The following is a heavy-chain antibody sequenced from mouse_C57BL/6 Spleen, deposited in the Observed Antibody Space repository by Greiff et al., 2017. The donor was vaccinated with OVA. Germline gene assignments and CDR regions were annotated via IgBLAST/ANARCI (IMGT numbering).Heavy chain of an antibody. CDR3: TLRFTTVVAIDY. V-gene: IGHV1-15*01. CDR1: GYTFTDYE. J-gene: IGHJ2*01. Sequence: QVQLQQSGAELVRPGASVTLSCKASGYTFTDYEMHWVKQTPVHGLEWIGAIDPETGGTASNQTFKGKARLTADKSSSTAYMELRSLTSEYSAVYYCTLRFTTVVAIDYWGQGTTLAVSS. D-gene: IGHD1-1*01. CDR2: IDPETGGT.